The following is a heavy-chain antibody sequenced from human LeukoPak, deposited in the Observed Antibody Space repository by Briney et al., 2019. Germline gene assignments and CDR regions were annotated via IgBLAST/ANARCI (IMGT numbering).Heavy chain of an antibody. J-gene: IGHJ4*02. Sequence: SETLSLTCTVSGDSISNYYWSWIRQPAGKGLEWIGRIYTSGSTDSNPSLKSRVTMSVDTSKNQFSLKLTSVTAADTAVYYCARDPDYWGQGTLVTVSS. CDR3: ARDPDY. CDR2: IYTSGST. V-gene: IGHV4-4*07. CDR1: GDSISNYY.